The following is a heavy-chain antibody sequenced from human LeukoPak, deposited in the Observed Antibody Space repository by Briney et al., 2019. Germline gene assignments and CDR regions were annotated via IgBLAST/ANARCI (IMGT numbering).Heavy chain of an antibody. J-gene: IGHJ4*02. V-gene: IGHV3-23*01. CDR2: ISGSGGST. CDR1: GFTFSSYA. D-gene: IGHD6-19*01. CDR3: ARTYSSGWDPYYFDY. Sequence: GGSLRLSCAASGFTFSSYAMSWVRQAPGKGLEWVSAISGSGGSTYYADSVKGRFTISRDNAKNSLYLQMNSLRDEGTAVYYCARTYSSGWDPYYFDYWGQGTLVTVSS.